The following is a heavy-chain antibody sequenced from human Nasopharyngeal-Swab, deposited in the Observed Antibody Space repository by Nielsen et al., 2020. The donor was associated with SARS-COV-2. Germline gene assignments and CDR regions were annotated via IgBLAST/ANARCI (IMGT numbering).Heavy chain of an antibody. CDR3: ARARGAYGDYYYYYYTDV. V-gene: IGHV6-1*01. CDR2: TYYRSKWYN. D-gene: IGHD4-17*01. J-gene: IGHJ6*03. CDR1: GDSVSSSSAA. Sequence: SQTLSLTCAISGDSVSSSSAAWNLIRQSPSRGLEWLGRTYYRSKWYNDYAVSVKSRMTINPDTSKNQFSLHLNSVTPEDTAVYYCARARGAYGDYYYYYYTDVWGKGTTVTVSS.